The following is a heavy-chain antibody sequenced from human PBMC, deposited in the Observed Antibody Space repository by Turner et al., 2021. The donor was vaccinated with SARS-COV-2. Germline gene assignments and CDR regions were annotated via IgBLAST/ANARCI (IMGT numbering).Heavy chain of an antibody. J-gene: IGHJ4*02. CDR3: ARDGKWEPLDY. D-gene: IGHD1-26*01. CDR2: IIPILGIA. Sequence: QVQLVQSGAEVNNPGSSVKVFCKSSGGTFSSYAISRVRQAPGQGHEWMGGIIPILGIANYAQKFQSRVTITADKSRSSAYMELSSLRSEDTAVYYCARDGKWEPLDYWGQGTLVTVSS. V-gene: IGHV1-69*10. CDR1: GGTFSSYA.